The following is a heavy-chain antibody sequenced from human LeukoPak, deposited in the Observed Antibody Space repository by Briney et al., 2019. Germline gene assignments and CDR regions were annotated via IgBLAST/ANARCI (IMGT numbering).Heavy chain of an antibody. V-gene: IGHV3-23*01. CDR1: GFIFTNYA. CDR2: ISVSGGST. Sequence: GGSLRLSCAASGFIFTNYALTWVRQAPGKGLEWVSAISVSGGSTYYADSVKGRFTISRDNSKIMLYLQMNSLRAEDTALYYCAKDLYRRSWYALDPWGQGTPVTVSS. CDR3: AKDLYRRSWYALDP. D-gene: IGHD6-13*01. J-gene: IGHJ5*02.